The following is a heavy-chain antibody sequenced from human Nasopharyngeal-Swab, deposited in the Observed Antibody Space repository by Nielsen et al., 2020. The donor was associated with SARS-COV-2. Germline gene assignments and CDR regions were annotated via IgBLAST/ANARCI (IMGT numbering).Heavy chain of an antibody. CDR1: GSTFDTYG. V-gene: IGHV4-34*01. D-gene: IGHD5-24*01. CDR2: INHNERT. CDR3: ARAGRVRDGYTGLDV. Sequence: PCVASGSTFDTYGMHWIRQVPGKGREWIGEINHNERTNYNPSLKSRLAMLVDTSNNQVYLKVSSVSAGDTAVYYCARAGRVRDGYTGLDVWGQGTTVTVSS. J-gene: IGHJ6*01.